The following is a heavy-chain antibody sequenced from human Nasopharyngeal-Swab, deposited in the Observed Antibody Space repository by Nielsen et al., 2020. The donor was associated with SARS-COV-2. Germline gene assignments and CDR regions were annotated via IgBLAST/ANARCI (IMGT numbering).Heavy chain of an antibody. J-gene: IGHJ6*02. V-gene: IGHV5-51*01. D-gene: IGHD2-15*01. CDR2: IYPGDSDT. CDR3: ARPAYCSGGSCNYYYGMDV. CDR1: GYSFTSYW. Sequence: GGSLRLSCKGSGYSFTSYWIGWVRQMPGKGLEWMGIIYPGDSDTRYSPSFQGQVTISADKSISTAYPQWSSLKASDTAMYYCARPAYCSGGSCNYYYGMDVWGQGTTVTVSS.